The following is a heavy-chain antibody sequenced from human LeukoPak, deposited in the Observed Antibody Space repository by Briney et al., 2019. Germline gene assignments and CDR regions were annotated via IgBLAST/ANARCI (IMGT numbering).Heavy chain of an antibody. CDR2: IKQDESEK. CDR1: GFTFRNYC. Sequence: GGSLRLFCAASGFTFRNYCMTWVRQVPGKGLEWVASIKQDESEKFFLDSVEGRFTISRDNAENSLYLQMNSLRAEDTAVYYCARVYYQDSGTSYRHLDYWGQGTLVTVSS. D-gene: IGHD3-22*01. V-gene: IGHV3-7*01. J-gene: IGHJ4*02. CDR3: ARVYYQDSGTSYRHLDY.